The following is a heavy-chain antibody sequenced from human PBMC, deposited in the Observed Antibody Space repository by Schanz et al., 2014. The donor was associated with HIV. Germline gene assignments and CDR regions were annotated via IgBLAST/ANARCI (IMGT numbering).Heavy chain of an antibody. CDR1: GFPFSNFA. J-gene: IGHJ4*02. Sequence: EEHLLESGGDFIQPGGSLRLSCVASGFPFSNFAMSWVRQDPGRGLEWVSAISTGGERTFYADSVKGRFTISRDNSKNTLYLQMNSLRAEDTAIYHCGTYNYGSGHDYWGQGTLVTVS. D-gene: IGHD3-10*01. V-gene: IGHV3-23*01. CDR3: GTYNYGSGHDY. CDR2: ISTGGERT.